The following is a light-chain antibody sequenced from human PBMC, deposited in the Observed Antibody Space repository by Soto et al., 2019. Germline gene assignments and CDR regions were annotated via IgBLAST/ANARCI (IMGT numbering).Light chain of an antibody. Sequence: EIVMTQSPATLSVSPGERATLSCRASQSVSSNLAWYQHKPGQAPRLLIYGASTRATGIPARFSGSGSGTEFTLTISSLQSEDFAVYYWQQYNNWPLTFGGGTKVEIK. CDR1: QSVSSN. V-gene: IGKV3-15*01. CDR3: QQYNNWPLT. J-gene: IGKJ4*01. CDR2: GAS.